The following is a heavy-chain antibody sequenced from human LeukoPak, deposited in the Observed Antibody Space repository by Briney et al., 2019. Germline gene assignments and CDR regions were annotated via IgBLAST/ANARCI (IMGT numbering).Heavy chain of an antibody. CDR1: GFTFSSYS. CDR2: ISSSSSTI. J-gene: IGHJ6*03. CDR3: ARERAEPLTCYMDV. Sequence: GGSLRLSCAASGFTFSSYSMNWVRQAPGKGLEWVSYISSSSSTIYYADSVKGRFTISRDNAKNSLYLQMNSLRAEDTAVYYCARERAEPLTCYMDVWGKGTTVTVSS. V-gene: IGHV3-48*04. D-gene: IGHD1-14*01.